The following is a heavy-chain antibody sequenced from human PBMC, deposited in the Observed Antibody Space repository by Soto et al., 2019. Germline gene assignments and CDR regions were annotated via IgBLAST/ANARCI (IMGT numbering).Heavy chain of an antibody. CDR1: GGSISNNNW. J-gene: IGHJ6*02. D-gene: IGHD3-9*01. CDR3: ARAPVYYDILTGYSYSYYYYGMDV. V-gene: IGHV4-4*02. CDR2: IYHSGST. Sequence: SETLSLTCAVSGGSISNNNWWSWVRQPPGKGLEWIGEIYHSGSTNYNPSLKGRVTISVDKSKNQFSLKVNSVTAADTAVYYCARAPVYYDILTGYSYSYYYYGMDVWGQGTTVTVSS.